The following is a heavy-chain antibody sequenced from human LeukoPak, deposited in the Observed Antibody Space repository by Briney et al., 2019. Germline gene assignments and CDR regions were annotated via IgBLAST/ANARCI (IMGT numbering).Heavy chain of an antibody. CDR3: ARDYRGGSYYDYYYGMDV. V-gene: IGHV3-66*01. CDR1: GFTFSSYS. J-gene: IGHJ6*02. D-gene: IGHD1-26*01. Sequence: GGSLRLSCAASGFTFSSYSMNWVRQAPGKGLEWVSVIYSGGSTYYADSVKGRFTISRDNSKNTLYLQMNSLRAEDTAVYYCARDYRGGSYYDYYYGMDVWGQGTTVTVSS. CDR2: IYSGGST.